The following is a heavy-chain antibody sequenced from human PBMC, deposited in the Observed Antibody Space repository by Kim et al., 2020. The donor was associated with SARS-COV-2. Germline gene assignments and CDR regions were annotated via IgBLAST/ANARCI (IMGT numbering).Heavy chain of an antibody. D-gene: IGHD3-10*01. CDR2: IYWDEDK. J-gene: IGHJ4*02. CDR3: AHISIGSYGSGSYYFDY. CDR1: GFSLSTSGVG. Sequence: SGPTLVNPTQTLTLTCTFSGFSLSTSGVGVGWIRQPPGKALEWLALIYWDEDKRYSPSLKSRLTITKDTSKNQVVLTMTNMDPVDTATYYCAHISIGSYGSGSYYFDYWGQGTLVTVSS. V-gene: IGHV2-5*02.